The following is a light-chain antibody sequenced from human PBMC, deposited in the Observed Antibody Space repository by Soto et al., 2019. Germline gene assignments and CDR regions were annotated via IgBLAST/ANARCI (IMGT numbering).Light chain of an antibody. J-gene: IGLJ2*01. CDR3: CSYTVGDTVV. V-gene: IGLV2-8*01. Sequence: QSALTQPPSASGSPGQSVTISCTGTTTDVGGYDLVSWYQQHPGKAPNVIIYEVTKRPSGVPDRFFGSKSGSTASLTVSGLQAEDEAVYYCCSYTVGDTVVFGGGTKLTVL. CDR1: TTDVGGYDL. CDR2: EVT.